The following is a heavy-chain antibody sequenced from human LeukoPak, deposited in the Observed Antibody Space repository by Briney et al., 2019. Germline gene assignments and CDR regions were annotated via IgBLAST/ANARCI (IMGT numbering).Heavy chain of an antibody. J-gene: IGHJ4*02. CDR2: IIPIFGTA. Sequence: SVMVSCKASGGTFSSYAISWVRQAPGQGLEWMGGIIPIFGTANYAQKFQGRVTITTDESTSTAYMELSSLRSEDTAVYYCARGGDMVRGVPGGFDYWGQGTLVTVSS. D-gene: IGHD3-10*01. V-gene: IGHV1-69*05. CDR1: GGTFSSYA. CDR3: ARGGDMVRGVPGGFDY.